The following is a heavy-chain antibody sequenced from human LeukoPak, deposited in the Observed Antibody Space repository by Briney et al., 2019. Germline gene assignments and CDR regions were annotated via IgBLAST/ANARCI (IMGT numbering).Heavy chain of an antibody. V-gene: IGHV4-30-4*01. Sequence: SETLSPTCTVSGGSISSGDFYWSWIRQPPEKGLEYIGYIYHSGITFYNPSLRSRVTVSIDTSKNQFSLKLSSVTAADTAVYYCARDRSTVDYYGLDVWGQGTTVIVSS. CDR1: GGSISSGDFY. CDR3: ARDRSTVDYYGLDV. CDR2: IYHSGIT. D-gene: IGHD4-11*01. J-gene: IGHJ6*02.